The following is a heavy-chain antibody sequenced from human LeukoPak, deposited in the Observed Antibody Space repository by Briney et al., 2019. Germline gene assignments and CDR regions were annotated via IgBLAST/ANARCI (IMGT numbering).Heavy chain of an antibody. J-gene: IGHJ4*02. V-gene: IGHV3-33*08. Sequence: GGSLRLSCAASGFTFSSYAMSWVRQAPGKGLEWVAVIWFDGSNKYYADSVKGRFTISRDNSKNTLYLQMNSLRAEDTAVYYCARARSGWYMDYWGQGTLVTVSS. CDR2: IWFDGSNK. CDR3: ARARSGWYMDY. D-gene: IGHD6-19*01. CDR1: GFTFSSYA.